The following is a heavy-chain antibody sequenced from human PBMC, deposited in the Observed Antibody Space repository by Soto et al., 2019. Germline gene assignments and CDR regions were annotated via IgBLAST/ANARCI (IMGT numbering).Heavy chain of an antibody. CDR1: DGSFSGYY. CDR2: INHSGST. CDR3: ARGDYYGSGSYYRHYYYYYGMDV. D-gene: IGHD3-10*01. V-gene: IGHV4-34*01. J-gene: IGHJ6*02. Sequence: SETLSLTCAVYDGSFSGYYWSWIRQPPGKGLEWIGEINHSGSTNYNPSLKSRVTISVDTSKNQFSLKLSSVTAADTAVYYCARGDYYGSGSYYRHYYYYYGMDVWGQGTTVTVSS.